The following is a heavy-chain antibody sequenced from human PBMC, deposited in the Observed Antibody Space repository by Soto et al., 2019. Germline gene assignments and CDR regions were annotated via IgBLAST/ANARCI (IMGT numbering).Heavy chain of an antibody. V-gene: IGHV4-30-4*01. J-gene: IGHJ4*02. CDR3: ARDAYGDPGWYDY. Sequence: SETLSLTCTVSGGSISSGDYYWSWIRQPPGKGLEWIGYIYYSGSTYYNPSLKSRVTISVDTSKNQFSLKLSSVTAADTAVYYCARDAYGDPGWYDYWGQGTLVTVSS. CDR2: IYYSGST. CDR1: GGSISSGDYY. D-gene: IGHD4-17*01.